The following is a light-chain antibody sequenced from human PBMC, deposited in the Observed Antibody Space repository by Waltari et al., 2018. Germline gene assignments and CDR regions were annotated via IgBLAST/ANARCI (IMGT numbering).Light chain of an antibody. J-gene: IGLJ2*01. CDR1: GHDVEGLHF. CDR2: DVA. Sequence: SALTQPASMSGSPGQSITNSTPGSGHDVEGLHFVSWYQQYPGKAPKLIIYDVANRPSGVSHRFSGSRSGNTASLTISGLQAEDEADYYCSSYTSVNTRFGGGTKLTVL. V-gene: IGLV2-14*03. CDR3: SSYTSVNTR.